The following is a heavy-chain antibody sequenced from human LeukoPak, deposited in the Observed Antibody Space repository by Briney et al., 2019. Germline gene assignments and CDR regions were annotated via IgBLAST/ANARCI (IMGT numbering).Heavy chain of an antibody. V-gene: IGHV4-39*07. CDR2: IYYSGST. CDR3: ARGTYYYDSSAYYPFDY. CDR1: GGSISSSSYY. Sequence: SETLSLTCTVSGGSISSSSYYWGWIRQPPGRGLEWIGSIYYSGSTYYNPSLKSRVTISVDTSKNQLSLKLSSVTAADTAVYYCARGTYYYDSSAYYPFDYWGQGTLVTVSS. D-gene: IGHD3-22*01. J-gene: IGHJ4*02.